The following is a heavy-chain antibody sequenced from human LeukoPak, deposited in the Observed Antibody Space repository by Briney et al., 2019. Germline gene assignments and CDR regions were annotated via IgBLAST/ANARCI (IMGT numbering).Heavy chain of an antibody. Sequence: ASVKVSCKASGGTFSSYAISWVRQAPGQGLEWMGRIIPILGIANHAQKFQGRVTITADKSTSTAYMELSSLRSEDTAVYYCARVGDYSSGWYYFDYWGQGTLVTVSS. D-gene: IGHD6-19*01. CDR2: IIPILGIA. CDR3: ARVGDYSSGWYYFDY. J-gene: IGHJ4*02. CDR1: GGTFSSYA. V-gene: IGHV1-69*04.